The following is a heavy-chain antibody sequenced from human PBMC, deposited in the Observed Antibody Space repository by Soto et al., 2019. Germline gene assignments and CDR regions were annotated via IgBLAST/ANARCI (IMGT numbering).Heavy chain of an antibody. V-gene: IGHV3-30*18. CDR1: GFTFSNYG. Sequence: QVQLVESGGGVVQPGRSLRLSCAASGFTFSNYGMHWVRQAPGKGLEWVAVISYDGSNRYYADSVKGRFTISRDNSKNTLYLQMNSLRAEDTAVYYCAKERSTGWYYFDYWGQGTLVPVSS. D-gene: IGHD6-19*01. CDR2: ISYDGSNR. CDR3: AKERSTGWYYFDY. J-gene: IGHJ4*02.